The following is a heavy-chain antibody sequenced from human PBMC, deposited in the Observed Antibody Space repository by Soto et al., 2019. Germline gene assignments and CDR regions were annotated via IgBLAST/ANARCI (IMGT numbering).Heavy chain of an antibody. J-gene: IGHJ3*02. V-gene: IGHV3-23*01. Sequence: EGQVLESGGGLVQPGGSLRLSCAASGFIFSSYAMTWVRQAPGKGLEWVSSISGSGGTAYYADSVKGRFTISRDNSRNTLDLQINSLRAEDTAVYYCANLAGGWYEAFGIWGQGTMVTVSS. CDR2: ISGSGGTA. CDR1: GFIFSSYA. D-gene: IGHD6-19*01. CDR3: ANLAGGWYEAFGI.